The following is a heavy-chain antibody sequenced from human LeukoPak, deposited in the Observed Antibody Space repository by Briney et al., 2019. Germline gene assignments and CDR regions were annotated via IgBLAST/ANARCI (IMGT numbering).Heavy chain of an antibody. CDR1: GYSISSGYL. Sequence: SETLSLTCTVSGYSISSGYLWGWIRQPPGKGLEWIGSIDGSGSTYYNPSLKSRVTISVDTSKNQFSLKLSSVTAADTAVYYCARLTYCSGGSCYLDPYYFDYWGQGTLVTVSS. D-gene: IGHD2-15*01. V-gene: IGHV4-38-2*02. CDR3: ARLTYCSGGSCYLDPYYFDY. J-gene: IGHJ4*02. CDR2: IDGSGST.